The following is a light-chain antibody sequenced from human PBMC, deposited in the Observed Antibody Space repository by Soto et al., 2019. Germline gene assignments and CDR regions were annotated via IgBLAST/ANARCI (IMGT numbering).Light chain of an antibody. CDR3: QQSYMDPIT. V-gene: IGKV1-39*01. CDR1: QSISPY. Sequence: DIQMTQSPSSLYASVGNRVTITCRASQSISPYLNWYQKKPGKAPNLLIYDASRLQSGVPSRFSGSGGGTDFTLSISSVQPEDFATYFCQQSYMDPITFGQGTQLEI. CDR2: DAS. J-gene: IGKJ5*01.